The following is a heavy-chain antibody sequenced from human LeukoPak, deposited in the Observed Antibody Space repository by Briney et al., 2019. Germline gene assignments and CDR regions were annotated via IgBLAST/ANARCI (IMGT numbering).Heavy chain of an antibody. CDR3: AKGLDGSGWYSSPGGDV. CDR1: GFTFSSYA. J-gene: IGHJ6*02. Sequence: PGGSLRLSCAASGFTFSSYAMSWARQAPGKGLEWVSAISGSGGSTYYADSVKGRFTISRDNSKNTLYLQMNSLRAEDTAVYYCAKGLDGSGWYSSPGGDVWGQGTTVTVSS. V-gene: IGHV3-23*01. D-gene: IGHD6-19*01. CDR2: ISGSGGST.